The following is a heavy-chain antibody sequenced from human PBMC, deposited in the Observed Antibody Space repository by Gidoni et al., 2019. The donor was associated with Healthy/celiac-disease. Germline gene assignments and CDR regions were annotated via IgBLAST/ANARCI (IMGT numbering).Heavy chain of an antibody. CDR1: GGSISSGSYY. CDR2: IYTSGST. Sequence: QVQLQESGPGLLKPSQTLSLTCTVSGGSISSGSYYWSWIRQPAGKGLEWIGRIYTSGSTNYNPSLKSRVTISVDTSKNQFSLKLSSVTAADTAVYYCARVQYSSSWYPYYYYMDVWGKGTTVTVSS. J-gene: IGHJ6*03. CDR3: ARVQYSSSWYPYYYYMDV. V-gene: IGHV4-61*02. D-gene: IGHD6-13*01.